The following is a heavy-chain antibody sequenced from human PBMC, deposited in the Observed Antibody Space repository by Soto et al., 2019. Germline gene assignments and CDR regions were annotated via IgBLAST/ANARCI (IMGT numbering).Heavy chain of an antibody. CDR2: ISGSGGST. D-gene: IGHD3-10*01. V-gene: IGHV3-23*01. J-gene: IGHJ3*02. CDR1: GFTFSSYA. CDR3: AKPTFGRYPTDAFDI. Sequence: PGGSLRLSCAASGFTFSSYAMSWVRQAPGKGLEWVSAISGSGGSTYYADSVKGRFTISRDNSKNTLYLQMNSLRAEDTSVYYCAKPTFGRYPTDAFDIWGQGTMVTRLL.